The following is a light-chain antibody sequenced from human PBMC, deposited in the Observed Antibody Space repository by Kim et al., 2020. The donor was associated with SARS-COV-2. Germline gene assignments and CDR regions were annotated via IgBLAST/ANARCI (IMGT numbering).Light chain of an antibody. J-gene: IGLJ2*01. CDR3: SSFAAGNTFL. V-gene: IGLV2-8*01. CDR1: SSDNLIYNY. Sequence: HSTTSSGSGSSSDNLIYNYVAWYQQHPGKPPKLRSYEVSKRHSGGPDRFSGSKSANTASLTISGLQADDEADYYCSSFAAGNTFLFGGGTQLTVL. CDR2: EVS.